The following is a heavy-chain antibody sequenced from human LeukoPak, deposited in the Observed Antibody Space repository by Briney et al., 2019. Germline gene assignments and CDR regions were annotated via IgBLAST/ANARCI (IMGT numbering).Heavy chain of an antibody. CDR2: FYISGST. D-gene: IGHD2-2*01. CDR3: ARDPYQDAFDI. V-gene: IGHV4-4*07. J-gene: IGHJ3*02. Sequence: KPSETLSLTCTVSGGSISSYYWSWIRRPAGKGLEWIGRFYISGSTNYNPSLKSRVTMSVDTSKNQFSLKLSSVTTADTAVYYCARDPYQDAFDIWGQGTLVTVSS. CDR1: GGSISSYY.